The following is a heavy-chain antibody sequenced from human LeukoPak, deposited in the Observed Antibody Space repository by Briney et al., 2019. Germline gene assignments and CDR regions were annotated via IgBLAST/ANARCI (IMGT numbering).Heavy chain of an antibody. CDR3: AKDPHYGSGSYPFVYYYGMDV. V-gene: IGHV3-23*01. Sequence: GGSLRLSCAASGFTFSSYSMNWVRQAPGKGLEWVSAISGSGGSTYYADSVKGRFTISRDNSKNTLYLQMNSLRAEDTAVYYCAKDPHYGSGSYPFVYYYGMDVGGQGTRVPVSS. CDR2: ISGSGGST. CDR1: GFTFSSYS. J-gene: IGHJ6*02. D-gene: IGHD3-10*01.